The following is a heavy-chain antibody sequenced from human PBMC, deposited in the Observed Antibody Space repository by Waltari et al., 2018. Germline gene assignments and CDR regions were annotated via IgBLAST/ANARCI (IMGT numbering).Heavy chain of an antibody. D-gene: IGHD1-1*01. Sequence: QLQLQESGPGLVKPSETLSLTCTVSGGSISSSSYYWGWIRQPPGKGLEWIGSICYSVSTSTTPSLKGRVTISVDASKNQFSLKLSCVTAADTAVYYCASDSGVPKIDYWGQGTLVTVSS. J-gene: IGHJ4*02. CDR2: ICYSVST. CDR1: GGSISSSSYY. CDR3: ASDSGVPKIDY. V-gene: IGHV4-39*07.